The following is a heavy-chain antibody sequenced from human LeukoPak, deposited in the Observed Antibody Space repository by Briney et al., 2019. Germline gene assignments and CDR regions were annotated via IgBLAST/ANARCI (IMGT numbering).Heavy chain of an antibody. CDR1: GFTVSAYG. V-gene: IGHV3-48*04. CDR3: ARLEIFSGFDY. J-gene: IGHJ4*02. Sequence: GGSLRLSCAASGFTVSAYGMNWVRQSPGKGLELVSYISSSSTTIYYSDSVKGRFTISRDNAKESLYLQMSSLRAEDTAVYYCARLEIFSGFDYWGRGTLVAVSS. D-gene: IGHD3-10*01. CDR2: ISSSSTTI.